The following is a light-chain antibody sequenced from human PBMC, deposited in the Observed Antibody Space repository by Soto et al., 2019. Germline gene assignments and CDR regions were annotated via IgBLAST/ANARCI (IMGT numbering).Light chain of an antibody. Sequence: EIVLTQSPGTLSLSPGERVTLSCRADRSVSDTLLTWFQQKPGQAPRLLIFGTSNRAPGIPDSFSGSGYGTDFTLTISRLEPDDFAVYYCQHYGDSSWTFGQGTKVEIK. CDR2: GTS. CDR3: QHYGDSSWT. CDR1: RSVSDTL. J-gene: IGKJ1*01. V-gene: IGKV3-20*01.